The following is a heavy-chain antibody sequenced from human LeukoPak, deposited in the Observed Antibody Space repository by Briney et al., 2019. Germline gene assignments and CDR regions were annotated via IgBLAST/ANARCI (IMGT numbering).Heavy chain of an antibody. V-gene: IGHV4-39*01. CDR2: IYYSGST. Sequence: SETLSLTCTVSGGSISGSDYYWGWVRQPPGKGLEWIGSIYYSGSTHYTPSLKSRVTISVDTSKNQFSLKLSSVTAADTAVYYCARHLYYYDSSGYWGFDYWGQGTLVTVSS. J-gene: IGHJ4*02. CDR1: GGSISGSDYY. D-gene: IGHD3-22*01. CDR3: ARHLYYYDSSGYWGFDY.